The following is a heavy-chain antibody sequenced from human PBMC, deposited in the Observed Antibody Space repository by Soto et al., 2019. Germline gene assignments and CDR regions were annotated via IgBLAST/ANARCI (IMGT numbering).Heavy chain of an antibody. CDR3: ARDQNDYSNYAFDI. Sequence: GGSLRLSCAASGFTFSSYAMHWVRQAPGKGLEWVAVISYDGSNKYYADSMKGRFTISRDNSKNTLYLQMNSLRAEDTAVYYCARDQNDYSNYAFDIWGQGTMVTVSS. CDR1: GFTFSSYA. D-gene: IGHD4-4*01. V-gene: IGHV3-30*04. CDR2: ISYDGSNK. J-gene: IGHJ3*02.